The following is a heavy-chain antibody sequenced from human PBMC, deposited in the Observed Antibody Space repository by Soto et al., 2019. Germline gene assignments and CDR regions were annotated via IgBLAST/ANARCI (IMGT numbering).Heavy chain of an antibody. D-gene: IGHD6-13*01. Sequence: QVQLQESGRGLVKPSQTLSLTCTVSRDSISGDDYYWSWIRQPPGKGLEWIGYIHDSGNTYHNPSLKSRVTISIATIKNQFSLKLTSVTAADTAVYYCASLVAAECTFNWFDPWAQGTLVTVSS. J-gene: IGHJ5*02. CDR1: RDSISGDDYY. CDR3: ASLVAAECTFNWFDP. CDR2: IHDSGNT. V-gene: IGHV4-30-4*01.